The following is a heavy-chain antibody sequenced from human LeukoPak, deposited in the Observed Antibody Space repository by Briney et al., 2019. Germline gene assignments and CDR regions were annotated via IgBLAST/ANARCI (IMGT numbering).Heavy chain of an antibody. CDR1: GFGFSFYS. V-gene: IGHV3-48*02. CDR3: ARDTSGWYNDAFDL. CDR2: ISSDSSSI. J-gene: IGHJ3*01. D-gene: IGHD6-19*01. Sequence: GGSLRLSCVASGFGFSFYSMNWVRQAPGKGLEWLSYISSDSSSIYDADSVKGRFAISRDNGKNSLYLQMNHLRDDDTAVYYRARDTSGWYNDAFDLWGQGTRVIVSS.